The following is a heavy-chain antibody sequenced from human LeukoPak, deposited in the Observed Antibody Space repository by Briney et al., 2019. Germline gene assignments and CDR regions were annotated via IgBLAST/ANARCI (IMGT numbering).Heavy chain of an antibody. CDR1: GXTFDDYT. CDR2: ISWDGGST. D-gene: IGHD2-2*01. J-gene: IGHJ4*02. Sequence: GGSLRLSCAASGXTFDDYTMHWVRQAPGKGLEWVSLISWDGGSTYYADSVKGRFTISRDNSKNSLYLQMNSLRTEDTALYYCAKDKGGLGYCSSTSCYVDYWGQGTLVTVSS. CDR3: AKDKGGLGYCSSTSCYVDY. V-gene: IGHV3-43*01.